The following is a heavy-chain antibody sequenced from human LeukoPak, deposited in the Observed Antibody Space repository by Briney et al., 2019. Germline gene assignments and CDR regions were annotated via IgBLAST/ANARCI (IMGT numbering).Heavy chain of an antibody. Sequence: GGSLRLSCAASGFTFSSYGMHWVRQAPGKGLEWVAFIRYDGSNKYYADSVKGRFTISRDNAKNSLYLQMNSLRAEDTAVYYCASNIGLTGYYWYFDYWGQGTLVTVSS. V-gene: IGHV3-30*02. CDR3: ASNIGLTGYYWYFDY. J-gene: IGHJ4*02. D-gene: IGHD3-9*01. CDR2: IRYDGSNK. CDR1: GFTFSSYG.